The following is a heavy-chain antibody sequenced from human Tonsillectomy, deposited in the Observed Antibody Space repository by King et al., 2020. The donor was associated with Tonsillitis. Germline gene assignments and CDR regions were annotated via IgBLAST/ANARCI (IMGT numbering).Heavy chain of an antibody. CDR3: AIQHYYDSSGYYGPPLFDY. CDR1: GFTFSSYA. CDR2: ISYDGSTK. D-gene: IGHD3-22*01. V-gene: IGHV3-30-3*01. J-gene: IGHJ4*02. Sequence: VQLVESGGGVVQPGRSLRLSCAASGFTFSSYAMHWVRQAPGKGLQWGAVISYDGSTKYSADSVKGRFTISRDNSKNTHYLQMNSLRAEDTAVYYCAIQHYYDSSGYYGPPLFDYWGQGTLVTVSS.